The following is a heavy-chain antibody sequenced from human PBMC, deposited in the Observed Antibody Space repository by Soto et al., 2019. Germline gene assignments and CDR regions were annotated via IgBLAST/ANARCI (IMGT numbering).Heavy chain of an antibody. J-gene: IGHJ5*02. Sequence: QVQLVQSGAEVKKPGSSVKVSCKASGGTFSSYAISWVRQAPGQGLEWMGGIIPIFGTANYAQKFQGRVTITADEFTGNAYMELGSLRSGGKAVYYRGRGVNVWGRPPRGVVDPWGQGTLVTVSS. D-gene: IGHD3-16*01. CDR1: GGTFSSYA. CDR3: GRGVNVWGRPPRGVVDP. CDR2: IIPIFGTA. V-gene: IGHV1-69*01.